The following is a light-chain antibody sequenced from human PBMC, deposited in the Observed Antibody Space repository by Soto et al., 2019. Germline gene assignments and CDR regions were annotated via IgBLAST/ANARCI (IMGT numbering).Light chain of an antibody. CDR2: DAS. CDR3: QQFRSFPIT. CDR1: QSVSNNY. V-gene: IGKV3-20*01. Sequence: IVLTQSPGTLSLSPGERATLSCRASQSVSNNYLAWYQQKPGQAPRLLIYDASNRATGIPARFSASGSGTDFTLTISSLQPEDFATYYCQQFRSFPITFGQGTRLEIK. J-gene: IGKJ5*01.